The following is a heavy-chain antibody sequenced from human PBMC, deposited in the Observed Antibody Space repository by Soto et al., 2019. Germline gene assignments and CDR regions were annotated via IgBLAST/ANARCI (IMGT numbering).Heavy chain of an antibody. CDR3: AKDREAGFLEWLFVY. J-gene: IGHJ4*02. D-gene: IGHD3-3*01. V-gene: IGHV3-30*18. CDR1: GFTFSSYG. Sequence: GGSLRLSCAASGFTFSSYGMHWVRQAPGKGLEWVAVISYDGSNKYYADSVKGRFTISRDNSKNTLYLQMNSLRAEDTAVYYCAKDREAGFLEWLFVYWGQGNLVTVSS. CDR2: ISYDGSNK.